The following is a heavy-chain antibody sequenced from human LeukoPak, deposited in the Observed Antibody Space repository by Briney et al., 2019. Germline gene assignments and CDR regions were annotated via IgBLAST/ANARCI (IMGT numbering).Heavy chain of an antibody. CDR2: IYTSGST. J-gene: IGHJ4*02. CDR1: GGSISSGTYY. Sequence: PSETLSLTCTVSGGSISSGTYYWSWIRQPAGKGLEWIGRIYTSGSTNYNPSLKSRVTISVDTSKNQFSLKLSSVTAADTAVYYCARDSCSGGSCYHDYWGQGTLVTVSS. V-gene: IGHV4-61*02. CDR3: ARDSCSGGSCYHDY. D-gene: IGHD2-15*01.